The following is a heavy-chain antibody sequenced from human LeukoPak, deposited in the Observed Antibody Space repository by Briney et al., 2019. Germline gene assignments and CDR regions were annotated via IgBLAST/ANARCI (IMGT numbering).Heavy chain of an antibody. V-gene: IGHV1-8*01. D-gene: IGHD6-13*01. CDR2: MNPNSGNT. Sequence: ASVKVSCKASGYTFTSYDINWVRQATGQGLEWMGWMNPNSGNTGYAQKSQGRVTITRNTSISTAYMELSSLRSEDTAVYYCARVDSSSWHYYYYYYMDVWGKGTTVTVSS. CDR1: GYTFTSYD. J-gene: IGHJ6*03. CDR3: ARVDSSSWHYYYYYYMDV.